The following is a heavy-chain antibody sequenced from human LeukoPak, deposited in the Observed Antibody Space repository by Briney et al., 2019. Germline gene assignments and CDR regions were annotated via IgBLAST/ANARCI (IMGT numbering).Heavy chain of an antibody. CDR2: ISASSSVR. CDR3: ARDRGGSYSEIDY. J-gene: IGHJ4*02. CDR1: GFTFNSYS. V-gene: IGHV3-48*04. D-gene: IGHD1-26*01. Sequence: GGSLRLSCTASGFTFNSYSLNWVRQAPGTGLEWVSFISASSSVRYYADSVKGRFTISRNNAKNSLYLQMSSLRAEDTAVYYCARDRGGSYSEIDYWGQGTLVTVSS.